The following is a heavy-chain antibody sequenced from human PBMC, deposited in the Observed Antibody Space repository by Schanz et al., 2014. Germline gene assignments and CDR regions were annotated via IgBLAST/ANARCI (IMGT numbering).Heavy chain of an antibody. CDR3: VRDAYLQIRGTVFDS. V-gene: IGHV3-11*01. CDR2: ISNTGTFI. CDR1: GFTFSDYY. Sequence: QVQLVESGGGLVKPGGSLRLSCAASGFTFSDYYMSWVRQPPGKGLEWVSIISNTGTFIYYADSVRGRFVISRDNAKSSLFLQMKGLRAEDTAVYYCVRDAYLQIRGTVFDSWGPGNLVTVSS. J-gene: IGHJ4*02. D-gene: IGHD1-1*01.